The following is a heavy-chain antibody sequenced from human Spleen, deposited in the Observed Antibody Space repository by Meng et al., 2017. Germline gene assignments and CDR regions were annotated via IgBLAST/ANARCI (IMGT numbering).Heavy chain of an antibody. V-gene: IGHV3-33*01. CDR1: GFTFSSYG. Sequence: GESLKISCATSGFTFSSYGMHWVRQPPGKGLEWVAVIWYDGSDKYYADSVKGRFTISRDNSKNTLYLQMNSLRGEDTAVYYCARAFCPTYSNSGVDYWGQGTLVNVSS. CDR2: IWYDGSDK. CDR3: ARAFCPTYSNSGVDY. J-gene: IGHJ4*02. D-gene: IGHD6-13*01.